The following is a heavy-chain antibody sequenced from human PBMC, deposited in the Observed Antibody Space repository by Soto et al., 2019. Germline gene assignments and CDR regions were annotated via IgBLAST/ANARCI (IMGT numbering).Heavy chain of an antibody. CDR3: ARLFYGYFAY. CDR1: GGSISSSSYY. V-gene: IGHV4-39*01. D-gene: IGHD3-10*01. Sequence: QLRLQESGPGLVKPSETLSLTCTVSGGSISSSSYYCGWIRQPPGKGLEWIGSIYYSGSTYYNPSLTSRVTISVDTSKNQFSMMLSSVTAADTAVYYCARLFYGYFAYWGQGTLVTVSS. CDR2: IYYSGST. J-gene: IGHJ4*02.